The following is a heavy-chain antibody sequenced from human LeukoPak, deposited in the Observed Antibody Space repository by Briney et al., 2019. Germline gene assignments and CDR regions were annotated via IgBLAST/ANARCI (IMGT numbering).Heavy chain of an antibody. CDR2: ISGSGGST. Sequence: GGSLRLSCAASGFTFSSYAMSWVRQAPGKGLEWVSAISGSGGSTYYADSVKGRFTISRDNSKNTLYLQMNSLRAEDTAVYYCARYEVYYYDSSGYYHFDYWGQGTLVTVSS. D-gene: IGHD3-22*01. CDR1: GFTFSSYA. V-gene: IGHV3-23*01. CDR3: ARYEVYYYDSSGYYHFDY. J-gene: IGHJ4*02.